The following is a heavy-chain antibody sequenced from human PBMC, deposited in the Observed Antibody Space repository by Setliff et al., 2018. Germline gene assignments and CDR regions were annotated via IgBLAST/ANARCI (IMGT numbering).Heavy chain of an antibody. CDR2: IYTTGTT. D-gene: IGHD1-1*01. J-gene: IGHJ6*04. CDR3: ATYPLYGRTQLVDV. Sequence: SETLSLTCTVSGASLSSGSNYWGWFRQPAGKELEWIGHIYTTGTTNYSPSLTGRVTISADTSNNQISLKLSSARAADTAVYYCATYPLYGRTQLVDVWGKGTMVTVSS. CDR1: GASLSSGSNY. V-gene: IGHV4-61*10.